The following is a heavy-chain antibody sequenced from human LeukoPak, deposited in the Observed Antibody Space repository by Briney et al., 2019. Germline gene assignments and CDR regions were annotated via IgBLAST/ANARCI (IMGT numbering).Heavy chain of an antibody. J-gene: IGHJ6*02. CDR1: GGSISSYY. V-gene: IGHV4-59*01. Sequence: SETLSLTWTVSGGSISSYYWSWIRQPPGKGLEWIGNIYYSGSTNYNPSLKSRVTKSVDTSKNQFSLKLSSVTAADTAVYYCARDKTYYGMDVWGQGTTVTVSS. CDR2: IYYSGST. CDR3: ARDKTYYGMDV.